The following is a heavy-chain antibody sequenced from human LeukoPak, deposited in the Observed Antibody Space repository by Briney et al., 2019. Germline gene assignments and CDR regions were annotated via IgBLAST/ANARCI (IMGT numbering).Heavy chain of an antibody. Sequence: ASVKVSCKASGYTFTSYDINWVRQATGQGFEWMGWMNPNSGNTGYAQKFQGRVTMTRNTSISTAYMELSSLRSEDTAVYYCASNVAVAGAFDIWGQGTMVTVSS. CDR2: MNPNSGNT. CDR1: GYTFTSYD. V-gene: IGHV1-8*01. CDR3: ASNVAVAGAFDI. D-gene: IGHD6-19*01. J-gene: IGHJ3*02.